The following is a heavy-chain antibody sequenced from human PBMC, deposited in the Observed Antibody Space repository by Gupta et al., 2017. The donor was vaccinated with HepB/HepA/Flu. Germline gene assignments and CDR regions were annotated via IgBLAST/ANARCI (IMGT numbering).Heavy chain of an antibody. CDR2: INPNSGGT. J-gene: IGHJ4*02. CDR3: ARGGGIALEFDY. D-gene: IGHD6-13*01. Sequence: QVQLVQPGAEVKKPGAHVKVSCKASGYSFTGQHIHWVRQAPGQGLEWMGWINPNSGGTNYAQKFQDWVTMSRDTSISTAYMELRSLKSDDTAIYYCARGGGIALEFDYWGQGTLVTVSS. CDR1: GYSFTGQH. V-gene: IGHV1-2*04.